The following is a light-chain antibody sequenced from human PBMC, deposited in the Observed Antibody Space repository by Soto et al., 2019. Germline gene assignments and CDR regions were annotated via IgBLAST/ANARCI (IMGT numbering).Light chain of an antibody. J-gene: IGKJ1*01. V-gene: IGKV3-11*01. Sequence: EIGLTQSPGTLSLSPGERATLSCRASQYINTRLAWYQHRPGQAPRLLIYQTSLRAAGIPARFSASGSGTDFTLTISDVQPEDFALYYCHQRQSWPRTFGQGTKVDIK. CDR3: HQRQSWPRT. CDR2: QTS. CDR1: QYINTR.